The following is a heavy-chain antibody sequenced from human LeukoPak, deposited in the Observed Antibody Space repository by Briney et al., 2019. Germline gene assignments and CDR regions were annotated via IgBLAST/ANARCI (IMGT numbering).Heavy chain of an antibody. D-gene: IGHD2-15*01. J-gene: IGHJ4*02. CDR2: MNPNSGNT. CDR3: ARDMFFGGGEGFDY. CDR1: GYTFTNYN. V-gene: IGHV1-8*01. Sequence: GASVKVSCKASGYTFTNYNINWVRQATGQGLEWMGWMNPNSGNTGYAQKFQGRVTMTKDTSISTAYMELSSLRSDDTAVYYCARDMFFGGGEGFDYWGQGTLVTVSS.